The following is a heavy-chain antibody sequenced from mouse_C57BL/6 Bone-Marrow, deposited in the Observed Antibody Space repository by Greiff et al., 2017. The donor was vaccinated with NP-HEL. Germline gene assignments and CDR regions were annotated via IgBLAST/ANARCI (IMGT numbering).Heavy chain of an antibody. Sequence: VQLVESGAELARPGASVKLSCKASGYTFTSYGISWVKQRPGQGLEWIGEIYPRSGNTYYNEKFKGKATLTADKSSSTAYMELRSLTSEDSAVYFCARDIYYDYGFAYWGQGTLVTVSA. CDR3: ARDIYYDYGFAY. D-gene: IGHD2-4*01. CDR2: IYPRSGNT. J-gene: IGHJ3*01. V-gene: IGHV1-81*01. CDR1: GYTFTSYG.